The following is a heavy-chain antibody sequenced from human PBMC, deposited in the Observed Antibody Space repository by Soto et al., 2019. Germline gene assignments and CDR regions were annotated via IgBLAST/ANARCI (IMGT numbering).Heavy chain of an antibody. D-gene: IGHD2-21*01. CDR3: ARGRGVYCVTSACLGWLDP. CDR2: IWYDGSNK. J-gene: IGHJ5*01. V-gene: IGHV3-33*01. CDR1: GFSFSTYG. Sequence: QVQLVESGGGVVQPGRSLRLSCAASGFSFSTYGMHWVRQAPGKGLEWVAVIWYDGSNKYFADSVKGRFTVSRDNSKXXLXXQMNSLTVEDTAVYYCARGRGVYCVTSACLGWLDPWGQGAQVTVSS.